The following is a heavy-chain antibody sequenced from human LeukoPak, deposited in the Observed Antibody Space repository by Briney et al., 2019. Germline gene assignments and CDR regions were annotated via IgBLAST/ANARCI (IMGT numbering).Heavy chain of an antibody. CDR3: ARDRGYSTFDY. D-gene: IGHD4-23*01. CDR2: IKEDGGEI. J-gene: IGHJ4*02. V-gene: IGHV3-7*01. Sequence: GGSLGLSCAASAFTFSNYWMSWVRQAPGKGPEWVANIKEDGGEINYLDSVKGRFTISRDNAKNSLYLQMNRLRAEDTAVYYCARDRGYSTFDYWGQGTLATVSS. CDR1: AFTFSNYW.